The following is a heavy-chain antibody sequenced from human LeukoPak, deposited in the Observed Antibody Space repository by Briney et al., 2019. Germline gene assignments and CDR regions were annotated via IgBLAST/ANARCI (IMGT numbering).Heavy chain of an antibody. Sequence: SETLSLTCAVYGGSFSGYYWSWIRQPPGKGLEWIGEINHSGSTNYNPSLKSRVTISVDTSKNQFSLKLSSVTAADTAVYCCARGPLWWSGQNWFDPWGQGTLVTVSS. CDR2: INHSGST. CDR1: GGSFSGYY. CDR3: ARGPLWWSGQNWFDP. D-gene: IGHD3-3*01. V-gene: IGHV4-34*01. J-gene: IGHJ5*02.